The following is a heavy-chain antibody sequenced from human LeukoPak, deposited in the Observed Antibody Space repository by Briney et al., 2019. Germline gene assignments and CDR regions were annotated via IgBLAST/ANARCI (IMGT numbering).Heavy chain of an antibody. Sequence: GGSLRLSCAASGFTFSSYGMHWVRQAPGKGLEWVAVIWYDGSNKYYADSVKGRFTISRDNSKNTLYLQMNSLRAEDTAVYYCARDRGDRMADNWFDPWGQGTLVTVSS. J-gene: IGHJ5*02. D-gene: IGHD3-10*01. V-gene: IGHV3-33*01. CDR3: ARDRGDRMADNWFDP. CDR2: IWYDGSNK. CDR1: GFTFSSYG.